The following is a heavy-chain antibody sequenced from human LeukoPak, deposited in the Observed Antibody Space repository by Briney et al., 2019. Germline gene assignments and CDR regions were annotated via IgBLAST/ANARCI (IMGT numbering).Heavy chain of an antibody. D-gene: IGHD3-22*01. CDR3: ARHFYDGRTWYYDSSGYYYFDY. J-gene: IGHJ4*02. Sequence: SETLSLTCTVSGGSISSSSYYGGWIRQPPGKGLEGSGSIYYSGSTYYNPSLKTRVPICVDTSKNQFSLKLSSVTAADTAVYYCARHFYDGRTWYYDSSGYYYFDYWGQGTLVTVSS. CDR2: IYYSGST. CDR1: GGSISSSSYY. V-gene: IGHV4-39*01.